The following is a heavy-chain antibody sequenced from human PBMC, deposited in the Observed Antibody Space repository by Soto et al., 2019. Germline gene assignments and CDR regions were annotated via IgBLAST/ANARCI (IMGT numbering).Heavy chain of an antibody. Sequence: SETLSLTCTVSGGSLSGSYCSWIRRSPGKSLEWIASISYTGSTTHNPSLKSRVTLSVDTSKNQFSLSLTSVTPADTAAYYCATGGGWLHNSYIRGLYFDYWGQGVLVTVSS. CDR2: ISYTGST. J-gene: IGHJ4*02. D-gene: IGHD3-3*02. CDR3: ATGGGWLHNSYIRGLYFDY. CDR1: GGSLSGSY. V-gene: IGHV4-59*01.